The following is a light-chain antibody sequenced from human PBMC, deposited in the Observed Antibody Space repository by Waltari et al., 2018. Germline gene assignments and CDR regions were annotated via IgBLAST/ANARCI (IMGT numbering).Light chain of an antibody. V-gene: IGKV2D-29*01. Sequence: DIVMTQTPLSLSVTPGQPASISRMASQSLGHSSRGNYLYGHLTKPGKPPHLLIYEVSNRLSGVPDRFSGSGSGTDFTLKISRVEAEDVGVYYCLQTVQFPYTFGQGTKLEIK. CDR1: QSLGHSSRGNY. CDR3: LQTVQFPYT. CDR2: EVS. J-gene: IGKJ2*01.